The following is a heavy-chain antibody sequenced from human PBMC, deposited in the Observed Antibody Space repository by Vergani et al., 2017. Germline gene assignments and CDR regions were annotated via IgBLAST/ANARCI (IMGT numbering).Heavy chain of an antibody. CDR3: ARDSLARGSSWTGIDY. CDR2: IYYSGST. CDR1: GGSISSYY. D-gene: IGHD6-13*01. Sequence: QVQLQESGPGLVKPSETLSLTCTVSGGSISSYYWSWIRQPPGKGLEWIGSIYYSGSTYYNPSLKSRVTISVDTSKNQFSLKLSSVTAADTAVYYCARDSLARGSSWTGIDYWGQGTLVTVSS. J-gene: IGHJ4*02. V-gene: IGHV4-59*12.